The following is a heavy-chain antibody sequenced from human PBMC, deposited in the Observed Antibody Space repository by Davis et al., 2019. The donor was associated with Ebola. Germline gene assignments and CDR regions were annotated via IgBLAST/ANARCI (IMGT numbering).Heavy chain of an antibody. J-gene: IGHJ4*02. CDR1: GFTFSSYG. Sequence: PGGSLRLSCAASGFTFSSYGMHWVRQAPGKGLEWVAVISYDGSNKYYADSVKGRFTISRDNSKNTLYLQMNSLRAEDTAVYYCAKGNREVYDFWSGYPIYEDFDYWGQGTLVTVSS. CDR3: AKGNREVYDFWSGYPIYEDFDY. V-gene: IGHV3-30*18. CDR2: ISYDGSNK. D-gene: IGHD3-3*01.